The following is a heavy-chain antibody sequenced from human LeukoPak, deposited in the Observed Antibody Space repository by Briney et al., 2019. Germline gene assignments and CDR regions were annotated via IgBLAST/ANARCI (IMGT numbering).Heavy chain of an antibody. J-gene: IGHJ4*02. CDR2: INHSGST. Sequence: SETLSLTCAVYGGSFSGYYWSWIRQPPGKGLEWIGEINHSGSTNYNPSLKSRVTISVDTSKNQFSLKLSSVTAADTAVYYWARSKGYYYGSGSYYFWGQGTLVTVSS. CDR3: ARSKGYYYGSGSYYF. CDR1: GGSFSGYY. D-gene: IGHD3-10*01. V-gene: IGHV4-34*01.